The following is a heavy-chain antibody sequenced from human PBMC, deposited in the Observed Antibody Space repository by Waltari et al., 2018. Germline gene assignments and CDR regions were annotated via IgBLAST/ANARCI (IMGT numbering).Heavy chain of an antibody. CDR1: GGSFSTYA. J-gene: IGHJ3*02. Sequence: QVQLVQSGAELKKPGSSVKVSCKASGGSFSTYAITWVRQDPGQGLEWMGGIIPKCGTANYAQKIQDRVTSITYASMTTAYMELSSLTSEDTAVYYCARGGLYGQQLLESAFEIWGQGTKVTVSS. V-gene: IGHV1-69*05. CDR2: IIPKCGTA. D-gene: IGHD6-13*01. CDR3: ARGGLYGQQLLESAFEI.